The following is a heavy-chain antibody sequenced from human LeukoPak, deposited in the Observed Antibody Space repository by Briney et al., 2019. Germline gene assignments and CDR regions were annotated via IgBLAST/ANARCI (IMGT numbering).Heavy chain of an antibody. Sequence: GGSLRLSCAASGFTFSSYEMNWVRQAPGKGLEWVSYISSSGSTIYYADSVKGRFTISRDNAKNSLYLQMNFLRAEDTAFYYCAKLLRDVTIYDFWGHGTLVTVSS. D-gene: IGHD4-23*01. CDR2: ISSSGSTI. CDR3: AKLLRDVTIYDF. V-gene: IGHV3-48*03. CDR1: GFTFSSYE. J-gene: IGHJ4*01.